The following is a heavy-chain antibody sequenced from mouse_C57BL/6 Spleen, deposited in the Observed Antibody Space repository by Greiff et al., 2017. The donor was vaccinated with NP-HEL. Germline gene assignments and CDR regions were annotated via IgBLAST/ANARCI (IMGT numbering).Heavy chain of an antibody. CDR3: ARYRGYDPYYYAMDY. CDR1: GYTFTSYG. CDR2: IYPRSGNT. J-gene: IGHJ4*01. Sequence: QVQLQQSGAELARPGASVKLSCKASGYTFTSYGISWVKQRTGQGLEWIGEIYPRSGNTYYNEKFKGKATLTADKSSSPAYMELRSLTSEDSAVYFCARYRGYDPYYYAMDYWGQGTSVTVSS. V-gene: IGHV1-81*01. D-gene: IGHD2-2*01.